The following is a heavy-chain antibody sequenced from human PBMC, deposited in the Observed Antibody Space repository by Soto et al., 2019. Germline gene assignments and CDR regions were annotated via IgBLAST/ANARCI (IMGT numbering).Heavy chain of an antibody. Sequence: ASVKVSCKASVFSVDTTYCIHWVRRAPGQGLEWMGSIDPNSGDTNYAQNFQGRVTMTRDTSISTAYMEVSSLTSDDTAVYYCGSPRSGPSPDVGHWGHGTVVTVSS. CDR2: IDPNSGDT. D-gene: IGHD2-15*01. CDR1: VFSVDTTYC. CDR3: GSPRSGPSPDVGH. J-gene: IGHJ4*01. V-gene: IGHV1-2*02.